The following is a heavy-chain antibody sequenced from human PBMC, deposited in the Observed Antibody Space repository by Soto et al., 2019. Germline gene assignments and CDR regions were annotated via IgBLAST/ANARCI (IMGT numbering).Heavy chain of an antibody. CDR3: ARVVTSSPQSAFDI. V-gene: IGHV4-34*01. CDR1: GGSFSGYY. D-gene: IGHD3-10*01. J-gene: IGHJ3*02. CDR2: INHSGST. Sequence: SETLSLTCAVYGGSFSGYYWSWIRQPPGKGLEWIGEINHSGSTNYNPSLKSRVTISVDTSKNQFSLKLSSVTAADTAVYYCARVVTSSPQSAFDIWGQGTMVTVSS.